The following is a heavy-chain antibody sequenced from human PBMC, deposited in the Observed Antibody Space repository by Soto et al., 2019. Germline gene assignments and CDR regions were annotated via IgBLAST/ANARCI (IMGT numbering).Heavy chain of an antibody. V-gene: IGHV4-39*02. D-gene: IGHD6-13*01. Sequence: SETLSLTCTVSGDSITSNSYFWAWIRQPPGKGLEWIGSIYYSGTTNYNTSIKNRVTFSVDRSKNYFSLKLSFVTAATTFVYYFARVSLESSSWSRHYYYYYGMDVWGQGTTVT. CDR2: IYYSGTT. CDR1: GDSITSNSYF. J-gene: IGHJ6*02. CDR3: ARVSLESSSWSRHYYYYYGMDV.